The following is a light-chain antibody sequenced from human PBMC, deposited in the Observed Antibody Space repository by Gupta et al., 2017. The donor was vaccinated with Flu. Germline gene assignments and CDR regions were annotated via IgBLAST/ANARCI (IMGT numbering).Light chain of an antibody. Sequence: SYELTQPPSVSVSPGQTASITCSGDQLGDKYACWYQQKPGQSPVLVIYKDSKRTSGIPERFSGSNSGNTATLTISGTQAMDEDDYYCQAWDSSTGVFGTGTKVTVL. CDR1: QLGDKY. J-gene: IGLJ1*01. CDR2: KDS. CDR3: QAWDSSTGV. V-gene: IGLV3-1*01.